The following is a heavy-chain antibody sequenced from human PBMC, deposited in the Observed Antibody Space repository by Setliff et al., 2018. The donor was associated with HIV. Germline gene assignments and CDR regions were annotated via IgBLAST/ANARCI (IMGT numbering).Heavy chain of an antibody. J-gene: IGHJ5*02. Sequence: SETLSLTCTVSGGSISSHYWSWIRQPPGKGLEWIGSIYHSGSPYYNPSLKSRLVISVDTSKNQFSLKLSSVTAADTAVYYCARDPDMGFGGSWFDPWGQGTLVTVSS. CDR1: GGSISSHY. V-gene: IGHV4-59*04. D-gene: IGHD3-10*01. CDR2: IYHSGSP. CDR3: ARDPDMGFGGSWFDP.